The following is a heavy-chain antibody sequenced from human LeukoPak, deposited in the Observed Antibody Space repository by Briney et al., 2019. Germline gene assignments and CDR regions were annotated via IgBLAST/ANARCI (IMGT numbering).Heavy chain of an antibody. CDR3: AKGSYCSSTSCYVAYYYYYMDV. Sequence: GGSLRLSCAASGFTFSSYGMHWVRPAPGKGLEWVAFIRYDGSNKYYADSVKGRFTISRDNSKNTLYLQMNSLRAEDTAVYYCAKGSYCSSTSCYVAYYYYYMDVWGKGTTVTVSS. V-gene: IGHV3-30*02. CDR1: GFTFSSYG. D-gene: IGHD2-2*01. J-gene: IGHJ6*03. CDR2: IRYDGSNK.